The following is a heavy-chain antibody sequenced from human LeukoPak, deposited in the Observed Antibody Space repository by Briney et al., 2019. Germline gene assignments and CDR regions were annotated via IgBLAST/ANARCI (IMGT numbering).Heavy chain of an antibody. V-gene: IGHV3-9*01. CDR3: AKGSMVRGALDGIHTDVLFDY. J-gene: IGHJ4*02. D-gene: IGHD3-10*01. Sequence: GGSLRLSCAASGFTFSSYWMHWVRQAPGKGLEWVSGISWNSGSIGYADSVKGRFTISRDNAKNSLYLQMNSLRAEDTALYYCAKGSMVRGALDGIHTDVLFDYRGQGTLVTVSS. CDR1: GFTFSSYW. CDR2: ISWNSGSI.